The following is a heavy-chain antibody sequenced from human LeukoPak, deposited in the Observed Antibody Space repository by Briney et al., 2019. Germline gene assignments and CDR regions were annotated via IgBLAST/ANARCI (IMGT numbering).Heavy chain of an antibody. CDR2: INPSGGST. D-gene: IGHD6-19*01. CDR1: GYTFTSYY. V-gene: IGHV1-46*01. Sequence: ASVKVSCKASGYTFTSYYMHWVRQAPGQGLEWMGIINPSGGSTSYAQKFQGRVTMTRDMSTSTVYMELSSLRSEDTAVYYCASSEAVAGYFDYWGQGTLVTVSS. CDR3: ASSEAVAGYFDY. J-gene: IGHJ4*02.